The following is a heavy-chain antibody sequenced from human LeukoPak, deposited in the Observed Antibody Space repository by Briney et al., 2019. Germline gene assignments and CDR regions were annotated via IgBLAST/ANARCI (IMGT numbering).Heavy chain of an antibody. Sequence: SETLSLTCIVSGYSISTGYYWGWIRQPPGKGLEWIGNIHHSGSTYYNPSLKSRVTISVDTSKNQLSLKLSSVTAADTAVYYCARVAAGIGFFQHWGQGTLVIVSS. CDR1: GYSISTGYY. CDR3: ARVAAGIGFFQH. V-gene: IGHV4-38-2*02. J-gene: IGHJ1*01. CDR2: IHHSGST. D-gene: IGHD6-13*01.